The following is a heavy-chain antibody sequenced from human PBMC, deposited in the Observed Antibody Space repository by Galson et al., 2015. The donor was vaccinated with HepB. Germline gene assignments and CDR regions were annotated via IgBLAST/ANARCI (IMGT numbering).Heavy chain of an antibody. CDR2: ISYDGSNK. J-gene: IGHJ4*02. CDR3: ASMGYMTTVTTDLDW. CDR1: GFTFSNYG. V-gene: IGHV3-30*03. D-gene: IGHD4-17*01. Sequence: SLRLSCAVSGFTFSNYGMHWVRQAPGKGLEWVAVISYDGSNKYYADSVRGRFTISRDNSKNTLYLQMNSLRAEDTAVYYCASMGYMTTVTTDLDWWGQGTLVTVSS.